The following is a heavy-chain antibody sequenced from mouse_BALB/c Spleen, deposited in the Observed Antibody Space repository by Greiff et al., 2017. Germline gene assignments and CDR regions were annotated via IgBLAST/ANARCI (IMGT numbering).Heavy chain of an antibody. CDR3: ARHYYGSSFAY. CDR1: GFAFSSYD. D-gene: IGHD1-1*01. J-gene: IGHJ3*01. Sequence: EVHLVESGGGLVKPGGSLKLSCAASGFAFSSYDMSWVRQTPEKRLEWVAYISSGGGSTYYPDTVKGRFTISRDNAKNTLYLQMSSLKSEDTAMYYCARHYYGSSFAYWGQGTLVTVSA. V-gene: IGHV5-12-1*01. CDR2: ISSGGGST.